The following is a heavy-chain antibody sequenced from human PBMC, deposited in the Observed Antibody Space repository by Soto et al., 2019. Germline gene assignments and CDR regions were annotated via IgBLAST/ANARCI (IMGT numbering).Heavy chain of an antibody. J-gene: IGHJ5*02. CDR1: GFTFSKYW. CDR2: INNDGSST. CDR3: ARDDRYNWLDP. Sequence: GGSLRLSCAASGFTFSKYWMHWVRQAPGKGLVWVSRINNDGSSTIYADSVKGRFTISRDNSKNTLYLQMNSLRAEDTAVYFCARDDRYNWLDPWGQGSLVTVSS. V-gene: IGHV3-74*01.